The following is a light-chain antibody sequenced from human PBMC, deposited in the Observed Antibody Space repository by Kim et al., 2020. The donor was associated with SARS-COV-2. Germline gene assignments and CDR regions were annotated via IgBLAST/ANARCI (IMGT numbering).Light chain of an antibody. Sequence: CTGTRSDVGGYYYVPWYQQHPGKAPKLMIYDVSKRPSGVPDRFSGSKSGNTASLTISGLQAEDEADYYCCSYAGSYTFVVFGGGTQLTVL. CDR2: DVS. CDR1: RSDVGGYYY. V-gene: IGLV2-11*01. J-gene: IGLJ2*01. CDR3: CSYAGSYTFVV.